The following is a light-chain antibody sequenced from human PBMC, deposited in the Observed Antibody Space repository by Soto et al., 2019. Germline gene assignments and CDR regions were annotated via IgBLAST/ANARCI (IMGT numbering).Light chain of an antibody. CDR3: QSYDSSLSVFV. J-gene: IGLJ1*01. V-gene: IGLV1-40*01. CDR1: SSNIGAGYD. CDR2: GNN. Sequence: QSVLTQSPSVSGAPGQRVTISCTGSSSNIGAGYDVHWYQQDPGTAPKLLIYGNNNRPSGVPDRFSGSKSGTSASLAITGLQAEDEADYYCQSYDSSLSVFVFATGTKLTVL.